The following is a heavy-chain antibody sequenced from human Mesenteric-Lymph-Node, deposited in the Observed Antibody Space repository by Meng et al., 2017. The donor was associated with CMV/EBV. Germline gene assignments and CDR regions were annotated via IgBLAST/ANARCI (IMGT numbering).Heavy chain of an antibody. D-gene: IGHD6-6*01. Sequence: GESLKISCAASGFTFSSYEMNWVRQAPGKGLEWVSYISSSGTNIQYADSVKGRFTISRDDANNSVYLQMDSLRADDTAVYYCARYTSTRPLDYWGPGTPVTVSS. CDR3: ARYTSTRPLDY. CDR2: ISSSGTNI. V-gene: IGHV3-48*03. CDR1: GFTFSSYE. J-gene: IGHJ4*02.